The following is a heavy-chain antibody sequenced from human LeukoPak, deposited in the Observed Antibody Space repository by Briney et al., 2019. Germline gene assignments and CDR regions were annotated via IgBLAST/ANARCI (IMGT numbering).Heavy chain of an antibody. V-gene: IGHV3-23*01. D-gene: IGHD2-15*01. J-gene: IGHJ4*02. CDR3: ARDLAWWEPVD. CDR2: ISGSGGST. CDR1: GFTFSSYS. Sequence: GGSLRLSCAASGFTFSSYSMNWVRQAPGKGLEWVSAISGSGGSTYYADSVKGRFTISRDNSKNTLYLQMNSLRAEDTAVYYCARDLAWWEPVDWGQGTLVTVSS.